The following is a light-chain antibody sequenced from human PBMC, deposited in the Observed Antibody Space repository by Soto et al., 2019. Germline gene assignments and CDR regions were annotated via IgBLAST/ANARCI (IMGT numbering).Light chain of an antibody. J-gene: IGKJ2*01. V-gene: IGKV3-20*01. CDR3: QQYGSSPYT. CDR1: QSVSSSY. Sequence: EIVLTQSPGTLSLSPGEGATLSCRASQSVSSSYFTWYQHKPGQAPRLLIYGASSRATGIPDRFSGSGSGTDFTLTISRLEPEDFAVYYCQQYGSSPYTFGQGTKLEIE. CDR2: GAS.